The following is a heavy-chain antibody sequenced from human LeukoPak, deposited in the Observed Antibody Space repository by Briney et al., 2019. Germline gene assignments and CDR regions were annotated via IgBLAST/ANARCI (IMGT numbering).Heavy chain of an antibody. Sequence: GGYLRLSCAASGFTFSSYTVNWIRQAPGKGLEWVSSISGSSYYIYYADSVRGRFTISRDNAKNSLYLQMNSLRAEDTAVYYCARDMVHYYDSSGYYSDYWGQGTLVTVSS. CDR3: ARDMVHYYDSSGYYSDY. D-gene: IGHD3-22*01. CDR2: ISGSSYYI. J-gene: IGHJ4*02. V-gene: IGHV3-21*01. CDR1: GFTFSSYT.